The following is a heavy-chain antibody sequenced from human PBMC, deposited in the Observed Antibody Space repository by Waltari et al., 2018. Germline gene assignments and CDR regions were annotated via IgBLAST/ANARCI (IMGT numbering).Heavy chain of an antibody. CDR2: IRSRTKGDAT. V-gene: IGHV3-73*01. J-gene: IGHJ4*02. D-gene: IGHD7-27*01. CDR1: GPIFSDYA. Sequence: EVQLVESGGALVQPGGSLKLSCAASGPIFSDYAMHWVRQASGKGPEWVGRIRSRTKGDATAYAEAVQGRFTISRDDSKNTAYLEMNSLKTDDTAVYYCIRPFEMGIDWGQGTLVTVSS. CDR3: IRPFEMGID.